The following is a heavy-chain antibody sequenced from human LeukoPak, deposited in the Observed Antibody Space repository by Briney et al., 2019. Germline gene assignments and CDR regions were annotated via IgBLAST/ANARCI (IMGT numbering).Heavy chain of an antibody. CDR1: GFTFSSYG. CDR2: IRNEGSNK. J-gene: IGHJ4*02. D-gene: IGHD5-18*01. V-gene: IGHV3-30*02. Sequence: GGSLRLSCAASGFTFSSYGMHRVRQAPGKGLEWVAFIRNEGSNKYYADSVKGRFTISRDNSKSTLYLQMNSLRAEDTAVYYCAKDEGRYSYGIGFDYWGQGTLVTVSS. CDR3: AKDEGRYSYGIGFDY.